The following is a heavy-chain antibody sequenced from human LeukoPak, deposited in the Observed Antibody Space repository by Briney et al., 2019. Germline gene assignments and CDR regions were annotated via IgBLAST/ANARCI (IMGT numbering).Heavy chain of an antibody. CDR3: ACQSRDPYDSSGYSPDDY. J-gene: IGHJ4*02. V-gene: IGHV3-66*04. Sequence: GGSLRLSCAASGFTVSSTYTSWGRQAPGKGLEWVSVIYSGGSTYYADSVRGRFTISRDNSKNTLYLQMNSLRAEDTAVYYCACQSRDPYDSSGYSPDDYWGQGTLVTVSS. CDR1: GFTVSSTY. CDR2: IYSGGST. D-gene: IGHD3-22*01.